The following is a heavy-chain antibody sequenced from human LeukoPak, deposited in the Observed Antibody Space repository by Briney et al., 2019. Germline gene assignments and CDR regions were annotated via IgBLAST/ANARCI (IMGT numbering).Heavy chain of an antibody. V-gene: IGHV3-23*01. D-gene: IGHD4-11*01. Sequence: PGGSLRLSCAASGFTFSSYAMSWVRQAPGKGLEWVSAISGSGGSTYYADSVKGRFTISRDNSKNTLYLQMNSLRAEDTAVYYCTFLTTQDPPFDYWGQGTLVTVSS. CDR2: ISGSGGST. CDR3: TFLTTQDPPFDY. CDR1: GFTFSSYA. J-gene: IGHJ4*02.